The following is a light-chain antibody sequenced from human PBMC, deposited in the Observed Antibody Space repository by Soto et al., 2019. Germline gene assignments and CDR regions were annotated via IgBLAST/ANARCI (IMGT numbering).Light chain of an antibody. Sequence: DIQLTQSPYFLSASVGDRVTITCRASQGISSYLAWYQQKPGKAPKLLIYAASTLQSGVPSRFSGSGSETAFTLTISSLHPEDFATYYCQQLNSYPVTFGPGTKVDIK. CDR3: QQLNSYPVT. J-gene: IGKJ3*01. CDR2: AAS. CDR1: QGISSY. V-gene: IGKV1-9*01.